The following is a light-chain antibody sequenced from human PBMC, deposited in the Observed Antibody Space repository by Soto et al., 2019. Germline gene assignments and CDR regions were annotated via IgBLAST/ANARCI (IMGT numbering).Light chain of an antibody. J-gene: IGKJ3*01. CDR2: AAS. V-gene: IGKV3-15*01. CDR3: QEYSKWPLFT. Sequence: EIVVTQSPGILYVSPGDRATLSCRASQSVGRNLAWYQQKPCQAPTLLIYAASTRATGLPARFSGSRSGTDFTITIRSLQSEDFSDYYCQEYSKWPLFTFGPGTRGDIK. CDR1: QSVGRN.